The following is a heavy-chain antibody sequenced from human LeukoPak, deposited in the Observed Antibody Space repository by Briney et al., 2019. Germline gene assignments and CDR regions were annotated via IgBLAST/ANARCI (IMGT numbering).Heavy chain of an antibody. CDR1: GFTFSSYG. CDR2: ISYDGSNK. D-gene: IGHD1-14*01. V-gene: IGHV3-30*03. J-gene: IGHJ4*02. CDR3: ARGIYFGY. Sequence: GGSLRLSCAASGFTFSSYGMHWVRQAPGKGLEWVAVISYDGSNKYYADSVKGRFTISRDNSKNTLYLQMNSLRAEDTAVYYCARGIYFGYWGQGTLVTVSS.